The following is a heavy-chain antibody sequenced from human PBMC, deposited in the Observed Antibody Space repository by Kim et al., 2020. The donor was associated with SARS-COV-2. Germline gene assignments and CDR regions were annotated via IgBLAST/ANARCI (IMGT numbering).Heavy chain of an antibody. CDR3: ARVGTTSYHWFYP. V-gene: IGHV4-34*01. Sequence: YTPSLKRRVTIAVGTSKNQFSLKLSSVTAADTAVYYCARVGTTSYHWFYPWGQGTLVTVSS. J-gene: IGHJ5*02. D-gene: IGHD4-17*01.